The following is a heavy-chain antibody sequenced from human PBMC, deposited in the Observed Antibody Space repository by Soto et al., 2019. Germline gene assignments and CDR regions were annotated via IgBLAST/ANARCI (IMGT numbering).Heavy chain of an antibody. CDR1: GFTFSSYA. CDR2: ISTDGSST. Sequence: PGGSLRLSCAASGFTFSSYAMRWVRQAPGKGLVWVSRISTDGSSTNYADSVKGRVTISRDNAKNTLYLQMNSLRAEDTAVYYCAREEWDHPLPDSWGQGTPVTVSS. CDR3: AREEWDHPLPDS. D-gene: IGHD1-26*01. V-gene: IGHV3-74*01. J-gene: IGHJ5*01.